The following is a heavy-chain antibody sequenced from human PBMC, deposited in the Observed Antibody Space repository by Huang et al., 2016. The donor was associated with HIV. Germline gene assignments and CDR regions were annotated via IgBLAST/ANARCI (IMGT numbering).Heavy chain of an antibody. CDR2: ISGSGGRT. J-gene: IGHJ5*02. CDR1: GFSFSSYA. CDR3: AKSALSPGTHELDP. Sequence: EVQLLESGGGLVQPGGSLRLSCAASGFSFSSYAMSWVRQAPGKGLEWVSGISGSGGRTYYADAVKGRFAISRDNSKNTLYLQINSLRADDTAVYYCAKSALSPGTHELDPWGQGTLVTVSS. V-gene: IGHV3-23*01. D-gene: IGHD3-16*01.